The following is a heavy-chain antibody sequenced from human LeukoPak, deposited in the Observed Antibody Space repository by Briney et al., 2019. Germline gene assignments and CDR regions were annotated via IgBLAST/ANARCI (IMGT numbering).Heavy chain of an antibody. CDR1: GFTFSESW. CDR3: TYINWVAGDV. V-gene: IGHV3-7*01. D-gene: IGHD1-1*01. CDR2: INHEGGGI. Sequence: GSLRLSCAASGFTFSESWMTWVRPVPGQGLEWVAHINHEGGGIQYVDSVKGQFTISRDNAKGSVYLQMNSLRAEDTANHWATYINWVAGDVWGQGTTVIVSS. J-gene: IGHJ6*02.